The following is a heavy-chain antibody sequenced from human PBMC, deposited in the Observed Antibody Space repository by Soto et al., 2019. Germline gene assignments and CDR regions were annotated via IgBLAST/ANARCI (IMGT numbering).Heavy chain of an antibody. Sequence: SLRLSCAASGFTFDDYAMHWVRQAPGKGLEWVSGISWNSGSIGYADSVKGRFTISRDNAKNSLYLQMNSLRAEDTALYYCAKSERGDYGTDAFDIWGQGTMVTVSS. CDR3: AKSERGDYGTDAFDI. CDR2: ISWNSGSI. J-gene: IGHJ3*02. CDR1: GFTFDDYA. V-gene: IGHV3-9*01. D-gene: IGHD4-17*01.